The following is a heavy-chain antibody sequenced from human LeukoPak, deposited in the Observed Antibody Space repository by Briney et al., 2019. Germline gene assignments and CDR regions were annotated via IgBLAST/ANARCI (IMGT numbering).Heavy chain of an antibody. D-gene: IGHD6-13*01. Sequence: GRSLRLSCAASGFTFSSYAMHWVRQAPGKGLEWVAVISYDGSNKYYADSVKGRFTISRDNSKNTLYLQMNSLRAEDTAVYYCARDLGQDKAAAGGEEDYWGQGTLATVSS. J-gene: IGHJ4*02. CDR2: ISYDGSNK. V-gene: IGHV3-30-3*01. CDR3: ARDLGQDKAAAGGEEDY. CDR1: GFTFSSYA.